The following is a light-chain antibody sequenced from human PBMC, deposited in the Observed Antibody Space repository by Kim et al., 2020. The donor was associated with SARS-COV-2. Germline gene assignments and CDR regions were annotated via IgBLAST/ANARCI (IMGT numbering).Light chain of an antibody. V-gene: IGLV2-14*04. CDR1: SSDVGGYHY. CDR3: NSYTSSSTLV. Sequence: GQSITICCTGTSSDVGGYHYVSWYQQHPGKAPKLMIYDVSKRPSGVSNRFSGSKSGNTASLTISGLQAEDEADYYCNSYTSSSTLVFGGGTQLTVL. CDR2: DVS. J-gene: IGLJ3*02.